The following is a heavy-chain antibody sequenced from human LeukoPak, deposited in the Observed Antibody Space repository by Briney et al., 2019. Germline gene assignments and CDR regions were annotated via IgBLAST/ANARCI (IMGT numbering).Heavy chain of an antibody. J-gene: IGHJ4*02. CDR1: GFTVRSNY. CDR2: IYSGGST. Sequence: GGSLRLSCAASGFTVRSNYMSWVRQAPGKGLEWVSVIYSGGSTYYADSVKGRFTISRDNSKNTLYLQMNSLRAEDTAVYYCASIKVAVAGSGAWGQGTLVTVSS. CDR3: ASIKVAVAGSGA. V-gene: IGHV3-53*01. D-gene: IGHD6-19*01.